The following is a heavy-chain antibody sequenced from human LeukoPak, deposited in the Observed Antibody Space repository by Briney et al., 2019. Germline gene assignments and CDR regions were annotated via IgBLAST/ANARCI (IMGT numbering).Heavy chain of an antibody. CDR3: ARGGQILEVIIATFDF. CDR2: INTNNSGT. D-gene: IGHD2-21*01. J-gene: IGHJ4*02. V-gene: IGHV1-2*02. CDR1: GYSFTVYY. Sequence: ASVKVSCKASGYSFTVYYLHWVRQAPGQGPEWMGWINTNNSGTNYAQRFQGRVTMTGDTSISTAYMELRGPTSDDTAVYYCARGGQILEVIIATFDFWGQGTLVTVSS.